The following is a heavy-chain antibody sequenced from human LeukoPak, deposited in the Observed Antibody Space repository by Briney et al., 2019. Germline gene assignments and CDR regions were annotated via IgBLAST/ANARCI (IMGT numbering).Heavy chain of an antibody. D-gene: IGHD3-3*01. V-gene: IGHV3-48*02. CDR1: GFTFSGYS. CDR2: ISSSSSAM. CDR3: ARIPWSQTEHFQY. J-gene: IGHJ1*01. Sequence: GGTLRLSCAASGFTFSGYSMNWVRQAPGKGPEWVSFISSSSSAMYYADSVKGRFTISRDNAKNSLYLQMNSLRDEDTAVYYCARIPWSQTEHFQYWGQGTLVTVFS.